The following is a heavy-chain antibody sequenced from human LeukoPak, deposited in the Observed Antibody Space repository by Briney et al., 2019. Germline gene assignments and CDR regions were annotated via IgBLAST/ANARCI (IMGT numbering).Heavy chain of an antibody. Sequence: GGSLRLSCAASGFTFDDYAMHWVRQAPGKGLEWVSGISWNSGSIGYADSVKGRFTISRDNAKNSLYLQMNSLRAEDTAVYYCARDFRWWRYWGQGTLVTVSS. CDR3: ARDFRWWRY. V-gene: IGHV3-9*01. CDR2: ISWNSGSI. CDR1: GFTFDDYA. D-gene: IGHD2-8*02. J-gene: IGHJ4*02.